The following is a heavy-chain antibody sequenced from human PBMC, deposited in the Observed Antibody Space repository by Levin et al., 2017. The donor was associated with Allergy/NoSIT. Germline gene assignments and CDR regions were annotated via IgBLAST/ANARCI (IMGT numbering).Heavy chain of an antibody. J-gene: IGHJ6*03. CDR1: GFTFSNYA. V-gene: IGHV3-23*01. CDR2: ISGSGDST. CDR3: AKVHRLGTSYYDYYMDV. Sequence: PGGSLRLSCAASGFTFSNYAMIWVRQAPGKGLEWVSVISGSGDSTYYADSVKGRFTISRDNSKNTLYLHINSLRAEDTATYFCAKVHRLGTSYYDYYMDVWGKGTTVTVSS. D-gene: IGHD7-27*01.